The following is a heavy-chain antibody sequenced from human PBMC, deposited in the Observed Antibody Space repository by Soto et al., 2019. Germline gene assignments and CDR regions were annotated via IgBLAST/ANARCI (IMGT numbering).Heavy chain of an antibody. J-gene: IGHJ6*02. V-gene: IGHV3-9*01. CDR1: GFTFDDYA. CDR3: ARDRGVSPPNYYYYGMDV. Sequence: GGSLRLSCAASGFTFDDYAMHWVRQAPGKGLEWVSGISCNSGSIGYADSVKGRFTISRDNSKNTLYLQMNSLRAEDTALYYCARDRGVSPPNYYYYGMDVWGQGTTVTVSS. CDR2: ISCNSGSI. D-gene: IGHD3-3*01.